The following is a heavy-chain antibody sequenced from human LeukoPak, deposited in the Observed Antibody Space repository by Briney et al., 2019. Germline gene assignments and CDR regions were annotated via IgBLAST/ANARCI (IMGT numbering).Heavy chain of an antibody. D-gene: IGHD4-23*01. J-gene: IGHJ4*02. Sequence: ASVKVSCKGSGYTFGSFFMHWVRQAPGQGLEWMGWINTNTGNPTYAQGFTGRFVFSLDTSLSTAYLEISSLQAEDTAVYYRAMGGGNSGFFGYWGQGTLVTVSA. CDR2: INTNTGNP. CDR3: AMGGGNSGFFGY. CDR1: GYTFGSFF. V-gene: IGHV7-4-1*02.